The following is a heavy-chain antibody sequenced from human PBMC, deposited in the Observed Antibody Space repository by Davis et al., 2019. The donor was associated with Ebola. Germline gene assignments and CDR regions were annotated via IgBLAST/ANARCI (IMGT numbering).Heavy chain of an antibody. CDR2: TYYTSKWYN. Sequence: HSQTLSLTCAISGDSVSSAGWNWIRQSPSRGLEWLGRTYYTSKWYNDYAISVKSRITINPDTSKNQFSLQLNSVTPEDTAVYFCARGWLRTYFDYWGQGTLVTVSS. CDR1: GDSVSSAG. D-gene: IGHD5-12*01. CDR3: ARGWLRTYFDY. J-gene: IGHJ4*02. V-gene: IGHV6-1*01.